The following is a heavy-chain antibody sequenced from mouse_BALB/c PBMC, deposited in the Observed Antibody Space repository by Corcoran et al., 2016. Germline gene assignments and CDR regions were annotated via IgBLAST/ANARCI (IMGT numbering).Heavy chain of an antibody. D-gene: IGHD1-1*01. J-gene: IGHJ1*01. V-gene: IGHV1-54*01. Sequence: QVQLQQSGAELVRPGTSVNVSCKASGYAFSNYLIEWVKQRPGQGLEWIGVINPGSGGTNYNEKFKGKATLTADKSSRTAYMQLSSLTSDDSAVCVCARGGNYYGSSYGYFDVWGAATTVTVSS. CDR3: ARGGNYYGSSYGYFDV. CDR1: GYAFSNYL. CDR2: INPGSGGT.